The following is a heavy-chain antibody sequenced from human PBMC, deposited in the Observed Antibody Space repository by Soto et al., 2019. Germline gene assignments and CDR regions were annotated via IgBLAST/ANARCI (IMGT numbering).Heavy chain of an antibody. V-gene: IGHV1-46*01. CDR1: GYTFTSYY. Sequence: ASVKVSCKASGYTFTSYYMHRVRQAPGRGLEWMGIINPSGGSTSYAQKFQGRVTMTRDTSTSTVYMELSSLRSEDTAVYYWARGDYVWGSAFHGIWGQGKVVTV. J-gene: IGHJ3*02. CDR2: INPSGGST. CDR3: ARGDYVWGSAFHGI. D-gene: IGHD3-16*01.